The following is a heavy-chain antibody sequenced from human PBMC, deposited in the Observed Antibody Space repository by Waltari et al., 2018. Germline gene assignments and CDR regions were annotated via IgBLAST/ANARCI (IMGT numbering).Heavy chain of an antibody. CDR2: IIPMFGIP. CDR1: GGTFGGCG. V-gene: IGHV1-69*12. D-gene: IGHD3-3*02. CDR3: ATHKLGISQHYYHMDV. J-gene: IGHJ6*03. Sequence: HVQLLQSGAEVKNPGSSVKVSCKASGGTFGGCGISWVRHVPGQGLEWMGVIIPMFGIPDYSQKFQGRLTITADESSTTVYMELISLRSEDTAVYYCATHKLGISQHYYHMDVWGKGTTVTISS.